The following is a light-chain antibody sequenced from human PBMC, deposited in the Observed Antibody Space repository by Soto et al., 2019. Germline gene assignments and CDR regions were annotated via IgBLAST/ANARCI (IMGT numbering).Light chain of an antibody. CDR3: QQYNSYPFI. CDR2: DDS. V-gene: IGKV1-5*01. Sequence: DIQMTRSPSTLSASVGDRVTITCRASQSISSWLAWYQQKPGKAPKLLIYDDSRLESGVPSRFSGRGSGTEFTLTINSLQPDDFATYYCQQYNSYPFIFGPGTKVDIK. J-gene: IGKJ3*01. CDR1: QSISSW.